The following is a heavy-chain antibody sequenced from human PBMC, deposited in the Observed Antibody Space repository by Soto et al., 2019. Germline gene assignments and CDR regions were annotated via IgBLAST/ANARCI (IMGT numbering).Heavy chain of an antibody. CDR3: ARVGASSGWYYYYYYGMDV. V-gene: IGHV1-2*02. J-gene: IGHJ6*02. CDR1: GYTFTGYY. CDR2: INPNSGGT. Sequence: ASVTVSCNASGYTFTGYYMHWVRQAPGQGLEWMGWINPNSGGTNYAQKFQGRVTMTRDTSINTAYMELSRLRSDDTAVYYCARVGASSGWYYYYYYGMDVWGQGTTVTVSS. D-gene: IGHD6-19*01.